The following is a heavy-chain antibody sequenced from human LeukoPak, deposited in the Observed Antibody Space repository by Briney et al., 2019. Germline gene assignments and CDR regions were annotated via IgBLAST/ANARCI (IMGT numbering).Heavy chain of an antibody. CDR2: IIPIFGTA. Sequence: PAASVKVSCKASGGTFSSYAISWVRQAPGRGLEWMGRIIPIFGTANYAQKFQGRVTITTDESTSTAYMELSSLRSEDTAVYYCARAAYDILTGYRMDYYYMDVWGKGTTVTVSS. V-gene: IGHV1-69*05. D-gene: IGHD3-9*01. CDR3: ARAAYDILTGYRMDYYYMDV. CDR1: GGTFSSYA. J-gene: IGHJ6*03.